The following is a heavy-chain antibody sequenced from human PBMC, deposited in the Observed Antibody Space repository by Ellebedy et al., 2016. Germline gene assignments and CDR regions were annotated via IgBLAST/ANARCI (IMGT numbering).Heavy chain of an antibody. CDR3: VKAMRIGSAYDI. V-gene: IGHV3-23*01. CDR2: ISGGADST. J-gene: IGHJ3*02. Sequence: GGSLRLSCAASGFTFSTYTMGWVRQAPGKGLSWVSDISGGADSTYYSDSVKGRFTISRDDSKNALFLQMNSLRADDTAVYYCVKAMRIGSAYDIWGQGTVVSVSS. D-gene: IGHD2-15*01. CDR1: GFTFSTYT.